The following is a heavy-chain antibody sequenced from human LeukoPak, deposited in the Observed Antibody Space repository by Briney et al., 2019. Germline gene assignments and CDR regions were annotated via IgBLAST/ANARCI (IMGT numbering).Heavy chain of an antibody. Sequence: GGSLRLSCAASGFTFSSYWMSWVRQAPGKGLEWVANIKQDGSEKYYVDSVKGRFTISRDNAKNSLYLQMNSLRAEDTAVYYCARAARVVITFHYYYMDVWGKGTTVTVSS. J-gene: IGHJ6*03. V-gene: IGHV3-7*04. CDR3: ARAARVVITFHYYYMDV. CDR2: IKQDGSEK. D-gene: IGHD3-22*01. CDR1: GFTFSSYW.